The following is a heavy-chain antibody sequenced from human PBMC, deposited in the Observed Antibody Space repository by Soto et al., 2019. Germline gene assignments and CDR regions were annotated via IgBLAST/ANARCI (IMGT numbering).Heavy chain of an antibody. CDR1: GGSFSGYY. V-gene: IGHV4-34*01. Sequence: QVQLQQWGAGLLKPSETLSLTCAVYGGSFSGYYWSWIRQPPGEGLEWIGEINHSGSTNYNPSLNSRVTISVDTSKNQFSLKLNSVTAADTAIYYCASSCELSSTSCYHYWGQGTLVTVSS. J-gene: IGHJ4*02. D-gene: IGHD2-2*01. CDR3: ASSCELSSTSCYHY. CDR2: INHSGST.